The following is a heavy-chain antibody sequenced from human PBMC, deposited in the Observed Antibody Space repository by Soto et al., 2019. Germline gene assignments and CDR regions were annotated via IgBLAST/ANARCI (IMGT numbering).Heavy chain of an antibody. CDR1: GGSISSRGYY. CDR2: IYYRGST. V-gene: IGHV4-39*01. CDR3: ATSNWFDP. Sequence: QLQLQESGPGLVKPSATLSLTCTVSGGSISSRGYYWGWIRQPPGKGLEWIGTIYYRGSTYYTPSTKSRVTLSVDTSKNQYSLKLSSVNAADTAVYYCATSNWFDPWGQGTLVTVSS. J-gene: IGHJ5*02.